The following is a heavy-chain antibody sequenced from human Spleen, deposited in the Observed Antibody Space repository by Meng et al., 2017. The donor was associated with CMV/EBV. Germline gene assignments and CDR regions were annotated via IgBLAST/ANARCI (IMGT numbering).Heavy chain of an antibody. CDR3: ARLVVATVQSDGDY. V-gene: IGHV1-2*02. Sequence: ASVKVSCKASAYTFTSYPINWVRQAPGQGLEWMGWINPNSGGTDYAQKFQGRVTMTTDTSISTAYMELSSLTSDDTAVYYCARLVVATVQSDGDYWGQGVRVTVSS. J-gene: IGHJ4*02. D-gene: IGHD2-15*01. CDR1: AYTFTSYP. CDR2: INPNSGGT.